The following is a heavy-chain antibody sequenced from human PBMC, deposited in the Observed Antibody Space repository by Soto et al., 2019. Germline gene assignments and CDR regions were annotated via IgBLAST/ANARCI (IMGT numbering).Heavy chain of an antibody. V-gene: IGHV4-39*01. CDR2: IYYTGNT. J-gene: IGHJ5*02. D-gene: IGHD7-27*01. CDR1: GGSISSSNYY. CDR3: ASPPTPTGDGWFDP. Sequence: QLHLQESGPGLVKPSETLSLTCTVSGGSISSSNYYWGWIRQPPGKGLEWIGSIYYTGNTYYNPSLKSRGTISVDTSKNQFSLKLSSVTAADTAVYYCASPPTPTGDGWFDPWGQGTLVTVSS.